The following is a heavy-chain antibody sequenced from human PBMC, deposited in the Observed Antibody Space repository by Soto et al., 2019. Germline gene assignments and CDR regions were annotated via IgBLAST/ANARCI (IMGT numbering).Heavy chain of an antibody. Sequence: PGGSLTLSCAAYGFTSGSQGMHWVRQAPSRGREWEAAIPSEGNNKYYADSAEGRFTTSTDNPKNTLYLQMNRLRAEDTAVYYCPKDSRRYSFYYGRDVWGQGTTVTVSS. CDR3: PKDSRRYSFYYGRDV. J-gene: IGHJ6*02. CDR2: IPSEGNNK. CDR1: GFTSGSQG. V-gene: IGHV3-30*18.